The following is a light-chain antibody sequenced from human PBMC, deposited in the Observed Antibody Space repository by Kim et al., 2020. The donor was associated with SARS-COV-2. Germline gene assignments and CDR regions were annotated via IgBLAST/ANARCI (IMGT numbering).Light chain of an antibody. V-gene: IGLV3-1*01. CDR3: QAWGSGRVV. Sequence: SYELTQPPSVSVSPGQTATISCSGDYLTKRYTSWYQQKSGQSPVLVIYQNDKRPSGIPDRFSGSNSGDTATLIISGTQSVDAADYYCQAWGSGRVVFGGGTQLTVL. CDR2: QND. J-gene: IGLJ2*01. CDR1: YLTKRY.